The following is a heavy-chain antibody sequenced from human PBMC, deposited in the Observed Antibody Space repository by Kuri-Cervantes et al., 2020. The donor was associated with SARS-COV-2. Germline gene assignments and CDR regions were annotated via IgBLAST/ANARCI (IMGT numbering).Heavy chain of an antibody. D-gene: IGHD4-11*01. Sequence: SVKVSCKASGGTFSSYAISWVRQAPGQGLEWMGGIIPIFGTANYAQKFQGRVTITADESTSTAYMELSSLRSEDTAVYYCAWTRYSNLHYYYGMDVWGQGTTVTVSS. CDR1: GGTFSSYA. J-gene: IGHJ6*02. CDR2: IIPIFGTA. CDR3: AWTRYSNLHYYYGMDV. V-gene: IGHV1-69*13.